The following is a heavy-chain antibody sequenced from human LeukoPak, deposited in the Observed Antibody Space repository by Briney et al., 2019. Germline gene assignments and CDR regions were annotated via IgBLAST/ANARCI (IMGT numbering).Heavy chain of an antibody. D-gene: IGHD3-3*01. V-gene: IGHV3-43*02. CDR2: ISGDGGST. J-gene: IGHJ4*02. CDR1: GFTFDDYA. Sequence: PGGSLRLSCAASGFTFDDYAMHWVRQAPGKGLEWVSLISGDGGSTYYADSVKGRFNISRDNSKNTLYLQINSLRAEDTAVYYCAKDTSLTIFGVDYYFDYWGQGTLVTVSS. CDR3: AKDTSLTIFGVDYYFDY.